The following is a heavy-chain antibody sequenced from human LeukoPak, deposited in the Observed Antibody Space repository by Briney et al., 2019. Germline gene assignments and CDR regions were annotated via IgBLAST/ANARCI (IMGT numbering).Heavy chain of an antibody. V-gene: IGHV3-21*01. D-gene: IGHD6-19*01. CDR2: ISSSSSYI. J-gene: IGHJ6*02. Sequence: GGSLRLSCAASGFTFSSYSMNWVRQAPGKGLEWVSYISSSSSYIYYADSVKGRFTISRDNAKNSLYLQMNSLRAEDTAVYYCATVFPAPPKQWLANYYYYGMDVWGQGTTVTVSS. CDR1: GFTFSSYS. CDR3: ATVFPAPPKQWLANYYYYGMDV.